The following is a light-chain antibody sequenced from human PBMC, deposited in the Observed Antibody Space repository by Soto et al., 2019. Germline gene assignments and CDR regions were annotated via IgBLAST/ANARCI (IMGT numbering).Light chain of an antibody. Sequence: AIQLTQSPSSLSASVGDRVTITCRASQDISSSLAWYQQKAGKAPKLLIYGASILQSGVPSGFSGSGFGTDFTLTISSLRAEDFAIYFCQQTKSYSTPPIAFGQGTRLEIK. CDR3: QQTKSYSTPPIA. V-gene: IGKV1-13*02. CDR2: GAS. CDR1: QDISSS. J-gene: IGKJ5*01.